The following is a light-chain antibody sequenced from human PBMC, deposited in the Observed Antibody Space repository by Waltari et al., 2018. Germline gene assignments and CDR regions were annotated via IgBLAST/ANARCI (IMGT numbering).Light chain of an antibody. J-gene: IGKJ1*01. CDR2: EAS. V-gene: IGKV3-20*01. CDR1: QSISKY. Sequence: EIVLTQSPGTLSLSPVERATLSCRASQSISKYLVWYQQRPGQAPRLLIYEASIRATGIPDRCSGSGSGTDFSLIISRLEPEDFAVYYCQKYEALPATFGQGTKVEIK. CDR3: QKYEALPAT.